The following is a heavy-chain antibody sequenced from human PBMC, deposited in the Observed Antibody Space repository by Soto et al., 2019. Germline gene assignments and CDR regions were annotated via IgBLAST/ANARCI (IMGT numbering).Heavy chain of an antibody. D-gene: IGHD3-10*01. Sequence: GASVKVSCKASGFTFTSSAVQWVRQARGQRLEWIGWIVVGSGNTNYAQKFQERVTITRDMSTSTAYMELSSLRSEDTAVYYRAADPSFVRGIARFWGQGTLVTVSS. CDR3: AADPSFVRGIARF. J-gene: IGHJ4*02. V-gene: IGHV1-58*01. CDR2: IVVGSGNT. CDR1: GFTFTSSA.